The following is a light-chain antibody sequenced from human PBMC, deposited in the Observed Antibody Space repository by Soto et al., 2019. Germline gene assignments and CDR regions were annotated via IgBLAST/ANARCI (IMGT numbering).Light chain of an antibody. J-gene: IGLJ1*01. CDR2: DVS. V-gene: IGLV2-14*01. CDR3: SSYTSSSSYV. Sequence: QSVLTQPAAVSGSPRQSSAISCTGTSSDVGTYNSVSWYQQYPGKAPKLMIHDVSNRPSGVSDRFSGSKSGNTASLTISGLQSEDEADYYCSSYTSSSSYVFGSGTKVTVL. CDR1: SSDVGTYNS.